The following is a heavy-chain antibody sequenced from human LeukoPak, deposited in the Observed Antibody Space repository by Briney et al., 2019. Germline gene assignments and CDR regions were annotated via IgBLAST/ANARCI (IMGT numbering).Heavy chain of an antibody. D-gene: IGHD3-10*01. CDR1: GFTFSSYS. CDR3: ARDPYYGINWFDP. CDR2: ISSSSSTI. V-gene: IGHV3-48*01. J-gene: IGHJ5*02. Sequence: PGGSLRLSCAASGFTFSSYSMNWVRQAPGKGLEWVSYISSSSSTIYYADSVKGRFTISRDNAKNSLYLQMNSLRAEDTAVYYCARDPYYGINWFDPWGQGTLVTVSS.